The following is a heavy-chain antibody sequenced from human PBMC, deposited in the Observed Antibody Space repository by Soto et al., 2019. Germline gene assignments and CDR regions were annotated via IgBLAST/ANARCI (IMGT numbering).Heavy chain of an antibody. CDR3: ARKGRPMDMDY. V-gene: IGHV4-39*01. J-gene: IGHJ4*02. CDR2: IYYSGST. D-gene: IGHD2-2*03. Sequence: PSETLSLTCTVSGGSISSSSYYWGWIRQPPGKGLEWIGSIYYSGSTYYNPSLKSRVTISIDTSKNQFSLKLSSVTAADTAVYYCARKGRPMDMDYWGQGTLVTVSS. CDR1: GGSISSSSYY.